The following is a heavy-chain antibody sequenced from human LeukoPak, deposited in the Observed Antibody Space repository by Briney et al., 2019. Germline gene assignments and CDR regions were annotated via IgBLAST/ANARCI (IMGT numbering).Heavy chain of an antibody. D-gene: IGHD3-9*01. CDR2: INHSRST. CDR3: ARVGRYYDALTGYATGGSPFDY. V-gene: IGHV4-39*07. Sequence: SETLSLTCTVSGASITSSNYYWLWLRQPPGKGLEWIGEINHSRSTNYNPSLKSRVTISVDTSKNQFSLKVTSVTAADTAVYYCARVGRYYDALTGYATGGSPFDYWGQGTPVTVSS. CDR1: GASITSSNYY. J-gene: IGHJ4*02.